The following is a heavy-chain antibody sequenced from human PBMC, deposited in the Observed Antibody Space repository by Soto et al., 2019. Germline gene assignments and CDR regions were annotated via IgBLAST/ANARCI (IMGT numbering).Heavy chain of an antibody. CDR1: GFTFSSYG. CDR3: ARDNGPDIVATMRFDP. J-gene: IGHJ5*02. CDR2: IWYDGSNK. D-gene: IGHD5-12*01. Sequence: VQLVESGGGVVQPGRSLRLSCAASGFTFSSYGMHWVRQAPGKGLEWVAVIWYDGSNKYYADSVKGRFTISRDNSKNTLYLQMNSLRAEDTAVYYCARDNGPDIVATMRFDPWGQGTLVTVSS. V-gene: IGHV3-33*01.